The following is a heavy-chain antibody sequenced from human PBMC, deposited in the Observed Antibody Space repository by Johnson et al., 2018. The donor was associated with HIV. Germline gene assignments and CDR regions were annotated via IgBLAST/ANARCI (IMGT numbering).Heavy chain of an antibody. V-gene: IGHV3-9*01. CDR3: AREGMTKIVVPTGACDI. J-gene: IGHJ3*02. Sequence: VQLVESGGGLTQPGGSLRLSCAASGFTFSSYDMHWVRQATGKGLEWVSGISWNSGSIGYADSVKGRFTISRDNAKNSLYLQMNSLRAEDTALYYCAREGMTKIVVPTGACDIWGQGTMVTVSS. CDR2: ISWNSGSI. D-gene: IGHD3-22*01. CDR1: GFTFSSYD.